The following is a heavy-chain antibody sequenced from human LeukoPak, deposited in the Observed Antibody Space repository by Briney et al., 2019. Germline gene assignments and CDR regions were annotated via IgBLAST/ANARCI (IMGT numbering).Heavy chain of an antibody. CDR3: AMGLYSYAGMAFDI. CDR1: GFTLSSYA. CDR2: ISYDGSNK. J-gene: IGHJ3*02. Sequence: GGSLRLSCAASGFTLSSYAMHWVRQAPGKGLEWVAVISYDGSNKYYADSVKGRFTISRDNSKNTLYLQMNSLRAEDTAVYYCAMGLYSYAGMAFDIWGQGTMVTVSS. D-gene: IGHD5-18*01. V-gene: IGHV3-30-3*01.